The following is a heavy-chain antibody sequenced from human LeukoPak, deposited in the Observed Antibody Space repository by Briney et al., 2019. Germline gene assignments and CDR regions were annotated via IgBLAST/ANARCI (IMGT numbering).Heavy chain of an antibody. V-gene: IGHV3-64*04. CDR1: GFTFSSYA. J-gene: IGHJ4*02. D-gene: IGHD1-26*01. Sequence: GGSLRLSCSASGFTFSSYAMHWVRQAPGKGLEYVSAISSNGGSTYYADSVKGRFTISRDNSKNTLYLQMNSLRAEDTAVYYCIVGATSDYFDYWGQGTLVTVSS. CDR3: IVGATSDYFDY. CDR2: ISSNGGST.